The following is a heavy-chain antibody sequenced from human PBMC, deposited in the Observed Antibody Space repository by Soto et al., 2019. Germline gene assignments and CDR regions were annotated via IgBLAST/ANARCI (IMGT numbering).Heavy chain of an antibody. V-gene: IGHV4-59*08. CDR2: IYYSGST. J-gene: IGHJ6*03. D-gene: IGHD4-17*01. CDR1: GDSISNYY. Sequence: SETLSLTCTVSGDSISNYYWSWIRQPPGKGPEWIGYIYYSGSTKYNPSLKSRVTISVATSKNQFSLRLSSVTAADSAVYFCARSGDYTNYYYYYMDVWGKGTTVTVS. CDR3: ARSGDYTNYYYYYMDV.